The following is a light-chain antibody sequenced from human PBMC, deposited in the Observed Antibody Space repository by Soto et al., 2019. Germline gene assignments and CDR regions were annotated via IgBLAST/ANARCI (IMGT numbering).Light chain of an antibody. Sequence: DIQMTQSPSFLSASVGDRVTITCRASQSIGKHLNWYQQKPGKAPKFLIYGASTLQSGVPSRFTGSGSGTDFTLTVNSLQPEDFATYYCHQYNTYPLTFGQGTRLDIK. CDR1: QSIGKH. J-gene: IGKJ5*01. CDR2: GAS. V-gene: IGKV1-39*02. CDR3: HQYNTYPLT.